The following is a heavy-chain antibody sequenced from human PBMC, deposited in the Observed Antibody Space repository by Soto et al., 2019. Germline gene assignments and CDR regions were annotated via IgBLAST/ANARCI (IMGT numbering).Heavy chain of an antibody. D-gene: IGHD4-17*01. CDR1: GGSISSGDYY. J-gene: IGHJ5*02. CDR3: AREAQDDYVPGWFDP. Sequence: QVQLQESGPGLVKPSQTLSLTCTVSGGSISSGDYYWSWIRQPPGKGLEWIGSIYYSGSTYYNPSLKSRVTISVDTSKNQFSLKLSSVTAADTAVYYCAREAQDDYVPGWFDPWGQGTLVTVSS. CDR2: IYYSGST. V-gene: IGHV4-30-4*01.